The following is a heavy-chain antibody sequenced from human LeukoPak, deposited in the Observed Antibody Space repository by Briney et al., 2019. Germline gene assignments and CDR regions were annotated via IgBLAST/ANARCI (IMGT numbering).Heavy chain of an antibody. CDR3: ARGSYSSGWYLFPADY. V-gene: IGHV1-18*01. CDR2: ISAYNGNT. Sequence: ASVKVSCKASGYTFTSYGISWVRQAPGQGLEWMGWISAYNGNTNYAQKLQGRVTMTTDTSTSTAYMELRSLRSDDTAVYYCARGSYSSGWYLFPADYWGQGTLVTVSS. CDR1: GYTFTSYG. J-gene: IGHJ4*02. D-gene: IGHD6-19*01.